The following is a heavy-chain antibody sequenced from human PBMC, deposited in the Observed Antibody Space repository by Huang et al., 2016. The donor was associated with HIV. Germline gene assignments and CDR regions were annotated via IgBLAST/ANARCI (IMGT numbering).Heavy chain of an antibody. CDR1: GFIFINYG. J-gene: IGHJ1*01. V-gene: IGHV3-30*03. CDR3: ALKGDSSGWEYFRH. D-gene: IGHD6-19*01. CDR2: ISYDGSNK. Sequence: QVRLVESGGGVVQPGRSLRLSCAASGFIFINYGMHWGRQAPGKGLEWVALISYDGSNKYYTDSVKGRFSISRDNSKNTLYLQMNSLRAEDTAVYYCALKGDSSGWEYFRHWGQGTLVTVSS.